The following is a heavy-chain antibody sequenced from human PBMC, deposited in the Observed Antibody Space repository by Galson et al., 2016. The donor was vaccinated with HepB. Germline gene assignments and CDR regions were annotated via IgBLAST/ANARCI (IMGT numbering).Heavy chain of an antibody. J-gene: IGHJ4*02. Sequence: SLRLSCAASGFTFSSYALSWVRQAPGKGLEWVSAVSGSDDYSTYYADSVKGRFTISRDNSKRTMYPQMKSLTVEDTALYYCAGQYSSTWASFDYWGQGTMVTVSS. CDR3: AGQYSSTWASFDY. CDR1: GFTFSSYA. V-gene: IGHV3-23*01. D-gene: IGHD6-13*01. CDR2: VSGSDDYST.